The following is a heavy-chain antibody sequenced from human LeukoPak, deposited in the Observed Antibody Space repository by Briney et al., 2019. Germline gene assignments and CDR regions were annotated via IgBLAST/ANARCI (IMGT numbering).Heavy chain of an antibody. CDR2: IYYSGST. CDR1: GGSISSSSYY. V-gene: IGHV4-39*07. D-gene: IGHD3-22*01. CDR3: ARDRSSGYYSDAFDI. Sequence: PSETLSLTCTVSGGSISSSSYYWGWIRQPPGKGLEWIGSIYYSGSTYYNSSLKSRVTISVDTSKNQFSLKLSSVTAADMAVYYCARDRSSGYYSDAFDIWGQGTMVTVSS. J-gene: IGHJ3*02.